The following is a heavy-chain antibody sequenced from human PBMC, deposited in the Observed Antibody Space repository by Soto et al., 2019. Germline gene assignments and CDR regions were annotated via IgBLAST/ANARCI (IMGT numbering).Heavy chain of an antibody. CDR1: GGTFSSYA. CDR2: IIPIFGTA. J-gene: IGHJ6*02. V-gene: IGHV1-69*06. CDR3: ARDHGDIVVVPAARGYYYGMDV. Sequence: SVKVSCKASGGTFSSYAISWVRQAPGQGLEWMGGIIPIFGTANYAQKFQGRVTITADKSTSTAYMELSNLRSEDTAVYYCARDHGDIVVVPAARGYYYGMDVWGQGTTVTVSS. D-gene: IGHD2-2*01.